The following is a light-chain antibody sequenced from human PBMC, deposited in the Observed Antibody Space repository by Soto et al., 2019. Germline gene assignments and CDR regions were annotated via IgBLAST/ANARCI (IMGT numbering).Light chain of an antibody. J-gene: IGKJ1*01. CDR2: GAS. V-gene: IGKV3-20*01. CDR3: QQYGSSGT. CDR1: QSVIRY. Sequence: EIVLTQSPATLYFSRVERSTLSFRASQSVIRYLAWYQQKPGQAPRLLIYGASNRATGIPDRFSGSGSGTDFTLTISRLEPEDFAVYYCQQYGSSGTFGQGTKVDIK.